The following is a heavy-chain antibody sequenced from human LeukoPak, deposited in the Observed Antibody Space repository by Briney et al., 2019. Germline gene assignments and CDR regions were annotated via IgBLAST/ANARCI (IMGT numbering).Heavy chain of an antibody. CDR1: GFTFSSYE. D-gene: IGHD3-10*01. J-gene: IGHJ4*02. CDR2: LSGGDNTI. V-gene: IGHV3-48*03. CDR3: ARYGY. Sequence: GGSLRLSCAASGFTFSSYEMNWVRQAPGKGLEWLSYLSGGDNTIYYADSVKGRFTISRDNANNSLYLQMNSLRAEDTAVYYCARYGYWGQGTLVTVSS.